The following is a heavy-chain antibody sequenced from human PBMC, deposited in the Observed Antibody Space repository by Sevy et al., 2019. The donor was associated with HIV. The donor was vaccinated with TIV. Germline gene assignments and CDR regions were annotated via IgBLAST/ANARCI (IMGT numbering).Heavy chain of an antibody. D-gene: IGHD3-22*01. CDR1: GFYFG. CDR2: IWYDGINK. J-gene: IGHJ4*02. Sequence: GSLRLSCTASGFYFGIHWVRQAPGKGLEWVALIWYDGINKDYADWVKGRFTISRDNSKNTVFLQMNSLRAEDTGMYYCARWGNSSGIDYWGQGTLVTVSS. V-gene: IGHV3-33*01. CDR3: ARWGNSSGIDY.